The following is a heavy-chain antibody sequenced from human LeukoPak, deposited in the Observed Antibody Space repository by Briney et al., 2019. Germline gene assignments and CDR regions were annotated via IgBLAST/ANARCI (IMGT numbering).Heavy chain of an antibody. J-gene: IGHJ4*02. CDR2: IYPADSDT. CDR1: GYSFTTSW. V-gene: IGHV5-51*01. CDR3: ARRRDIVATIDY. D-gene: IGHD5-12*01. Sequence: GESLQIPCQASGYSFTTSWIGWVRHMPGKGLEWMGIIYPADSDTRYSPSFQGQVTISVDKSISTAYLQWSSLRASDTAMYYCARRRDIVATIDYWGQGTPVTVSS.